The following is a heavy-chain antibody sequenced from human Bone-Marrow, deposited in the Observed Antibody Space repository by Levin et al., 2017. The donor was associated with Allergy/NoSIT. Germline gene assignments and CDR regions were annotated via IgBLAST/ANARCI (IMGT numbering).Heavy chain of an antibody. D-gene: IGHD6-19*01. J-gene: IGHJ4*02. CDR2: ISSSSSYI. CDR3: ARAYDSSGLVGSDY. Sequence: GGSLRLSCAASGFTFDDYGINWVRLAPGKGLEWVSSISSSSSYIYYADSVKGRFTISRDNAKNSLYLQMNSLRAEDTAVYYCARAYDSSGLVGSDYWGQGTLVTVSS. CDR1: GFTFDDYG. V-gene: IGHV3-21*01.